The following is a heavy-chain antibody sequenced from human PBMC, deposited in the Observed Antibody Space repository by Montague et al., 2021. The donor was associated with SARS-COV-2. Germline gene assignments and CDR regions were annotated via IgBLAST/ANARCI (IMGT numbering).Heavy chain of an antibody. CDR1: GGSISSYY. CDR3: ARGFDI. Sequence: SETLSLTCTVSGGSISSYYSSWIRQPPGKGLEWIGYIYYSGSTNYNPSLKSRVTISVDTSKNQFSLKLSSVTAADTAVYYCARGFDIWGQGTMVAVSS. V-gene: IGHV4-59*01. J-gene: IGHJ3*02. CDR2: IYYSGST.